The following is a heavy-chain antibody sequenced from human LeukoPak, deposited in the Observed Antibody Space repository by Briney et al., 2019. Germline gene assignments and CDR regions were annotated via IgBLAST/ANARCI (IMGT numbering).Heavy chain of an antibody. CDR2: VNPNSGGT. V-gene: IGHV1-2*06. CDR3: ARVVLPYSSGFTLGY. CDR1: GYTFTGYY. J-gene: IGHJ4*02. D-gene: IGHD6-19*01. Sequence: ASVKVSCKASGYTFTGYYMHWVRQAPGQGLEWMGRVNPNSGGTSYAQKFQGRVTMTRDTSISTAYMELSRLRSDDTAVYYCARVVLPYSSGFTLGYWGQGTLVTVSS.